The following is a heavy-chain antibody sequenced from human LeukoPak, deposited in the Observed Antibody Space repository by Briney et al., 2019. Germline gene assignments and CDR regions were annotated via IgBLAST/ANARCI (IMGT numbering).Heavy chain of an antibody. CDR2: ISSDGSNI. V-gene: IGHV3-33*08. D-gene: IGHD6-19*01. CDR3: ARCKGGWSDHFYGMDV. CDR1: GFTFSSFG. Sequence: GRSLRLSCAASGFTFSSFGLHWVRQAPGKGLEWVAVISSDGSNIHYADSVKGRFTISRDNSKSMVYLQMDRLRAEDTAVYYCARCKGGWSDHFYGMDVWGQGTTVTVSS. J-gene: IGHJ6*02.